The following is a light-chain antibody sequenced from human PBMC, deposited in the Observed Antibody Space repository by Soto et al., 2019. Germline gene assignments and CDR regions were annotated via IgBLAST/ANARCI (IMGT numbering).Light chain of an antibody. V-gene: IGKV1-33*01. CDR2: DAS. CDR1: QGISSY. Sequence: IQLTQSPSSLSASVGDRVTITGRASQGISSYLAWYQQKPGKAPKLLIYDASNLETGVPSRFSGSGSGTDFTFTISSLQPEDIATYYCQQYDNFPRAINFGQGTRLEIK. J-gene: IGKJ5*01. CDR3: QQYDNFPRAIN.